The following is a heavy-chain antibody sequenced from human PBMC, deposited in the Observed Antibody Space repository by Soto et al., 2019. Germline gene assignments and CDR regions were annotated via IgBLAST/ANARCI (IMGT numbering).Heavy chain of an antibody. J-gene: IGHJ4*02. CDR2: IAFDGTNK. CDR1: GFTIGSHA. CDR3: ARSYGPFYDSSYYGLARNYFDY. Sequence: GGSLRLSCVGTGFTIGSHAMNWVRQAPGKGLEWVSVIAFDGTNKYYADSVRGRFTISRDNSKNTLYLQMDSLRPDDSAIYYCARSYGPFYDSSYYGLARNYFDYWGQGTLVTVSS. V-gene: IGHV3-30*04. D-gene: IGHD3-22*01.